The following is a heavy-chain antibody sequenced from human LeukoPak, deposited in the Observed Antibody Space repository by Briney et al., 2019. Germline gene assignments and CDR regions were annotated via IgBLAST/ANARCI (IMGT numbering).Heavy chain of an antibody. D-gene: IGHD3-22*01. V-gene: IGHV1-8*01. CDR3: ARGGYDRDWFDP. J-gene: IGHJ5*02. CDR2: MNPNSGNT. CDR1: GYTFTSYD. Sequence: ASVKVSCKASGYTFTSYDINWVRQATGQGLEWMGWMNPNSGNTGYAQKFQGRVTMTRNTSISTAYMELSSLRPEDTAVYYCARGGYDRDWFDPWGQGTLVTVSS.